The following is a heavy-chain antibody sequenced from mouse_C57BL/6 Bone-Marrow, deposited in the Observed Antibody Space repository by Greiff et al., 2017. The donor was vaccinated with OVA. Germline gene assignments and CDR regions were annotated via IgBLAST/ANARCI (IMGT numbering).Heavy chain of an antibody. J-gene: IGHJ3*01. D-gene: IGHD4-1*01. CDR1: GYTFTDYN. CDR3: ARGNWEGFAY. CDR2: INPNNGGT. Sequence: VQLKESGPELVKPGASVKMSCKASGYTFTDYNMHWVKQSHGKSLEWIGYINPNNGGTSYNQKFKGKATLTVNKSSSTAYMGLRSLTSEDSAVYYCARGNWEGFAYWGQGTLVTVSA. V-gene: IGHV1-22*01.